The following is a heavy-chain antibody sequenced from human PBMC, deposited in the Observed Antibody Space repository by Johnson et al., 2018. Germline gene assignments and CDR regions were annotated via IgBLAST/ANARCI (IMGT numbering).Heavy chain of an antibody. D-gene: IGHD6-13*01. Sequence: VQLVESGAALKKPGESLKISCKGSGYSFARYWIGWVRQVPGKGLEWMGIIYHGDSDVKYSPSFQGQVIISADKSISTVYLQGNSLKASDSALYYCARQSSDLSSSWFNYWGQGTLVTVSS. CDR3: ARQSSDLSSSWFNY. CDR2: IYHGDSDV. J-gene: IGHJ4*02. V-gene: IGHV5-51*01. CDR1: GYSFARYW.